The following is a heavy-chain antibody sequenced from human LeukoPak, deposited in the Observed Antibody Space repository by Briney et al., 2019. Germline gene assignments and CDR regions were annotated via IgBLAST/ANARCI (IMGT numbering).Heavy chain of an antibody. CDR1: GYTFTNFG. Sequence: GASVKVSCKASGYTFTNFGISWVRQAPGQGLEWMGWISAYNGNTNYAQKLQGRVTMTTDTSTSTAYMELRSLRSDDTAVYYCARDQPLLDYGGNRAFDYWGQGTLVTVSS. D-gene: IGHD4-23*01. CDR3: ARDQPLLDYGGNRAFDY. CDR2: ISAYNGNT. J-gene: IGHJ4*02. V-gene: IGHV1-18*01.